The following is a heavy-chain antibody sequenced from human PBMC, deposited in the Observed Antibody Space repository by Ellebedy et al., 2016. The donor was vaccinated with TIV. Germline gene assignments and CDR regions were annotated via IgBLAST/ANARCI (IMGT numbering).Heavy chain of an antibody. CDR2: MFHSGRT. Sequence: MPSETLSLTCSVSGSSISSSYYWDWIRQPPGRGLEWIGSMFHSGRTYYSPSLKSRVTISVDTSKNQLSLRLSSVTAADTAVYYCARDGAGRWSWGQGTLVTVSS. CDR1: GSSISSSYY. CDR3: ARDGAGRWS. D-gene: IGHD4-23*01. V-gene: IGHV4-38-2*02. J-gene: IGHJ4*02.